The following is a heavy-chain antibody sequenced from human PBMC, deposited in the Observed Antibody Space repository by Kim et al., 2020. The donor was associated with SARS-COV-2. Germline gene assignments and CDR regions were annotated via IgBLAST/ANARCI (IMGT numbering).Heavy chain of an antibody. CDR1: GFDFSTYT. CDR3: ATKIARPFYYFYGVDL. Sequence: GGSLRLSCEASGFDFSTYTLHWVRQAPGQGLEWLAAMSYEGRDIFYADSVKGRFTISRDNSKNTLFLQMDSLKPDDTALYFCATKIARPFYYFYGVDLWG. J-gene: IGHJ6*01. D-gene: IGHD3-3*02. CDR2: MSYEGRDI. V-gene: IGHV3-30-3*01.